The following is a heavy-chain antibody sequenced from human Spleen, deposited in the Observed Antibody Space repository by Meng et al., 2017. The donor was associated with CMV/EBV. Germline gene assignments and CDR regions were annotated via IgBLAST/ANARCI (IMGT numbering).Heavy chain of an antibody. D-gene: IGHD5-12*01. CDR2: INHSGST. V-gene: IGHV4-34*01. J-gene: IGHJ4*02. CDR3: AKDLNSGYDSTPKYFDS. CDR1: GGSFSGYY. Sequence: GSLRLSCAVYGGSFSGYYWSWIRQPPGKGLEWIGEINHSGSTNYNPSLKSRVTISVDTSKNQFSLKLSSVTAADTAVYYCAKDLNSGYDSTPKYFDSWGQGTLVTVSS.